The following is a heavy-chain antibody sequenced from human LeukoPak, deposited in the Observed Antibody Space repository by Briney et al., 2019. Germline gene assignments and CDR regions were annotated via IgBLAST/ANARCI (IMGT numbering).Heavy chain of an antibody. J-gene: IGHJ4*02. D-gene: IGHD3-3*01. Sequence: ETLSLTCTVSGGSISSDYWSWIRQSPGKGLEWIGYCHYSGSTNSNPSLNGRVTFSVDRPRNQFSLKLTSVTAADTAVYYCARHSPRFLEYLDYWGQGTLVAVSS. V-gene: IGHV4-59*08. CDR1: GGSISSDY. CDR2: CHYSGST. CDR3: ARHSPRFLEYLDY.